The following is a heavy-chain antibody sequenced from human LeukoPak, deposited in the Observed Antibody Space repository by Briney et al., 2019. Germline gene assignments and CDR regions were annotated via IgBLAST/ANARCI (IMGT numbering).Heavy chain of an antibody. J-gene: IGHJ4*02. CDR3: AKDLDSGWYDPII. CDR2: ISGSGGIT. D-gene: IGHD6-19*01. Sequence: PGGSLRLSCAASGFTFSSYAMSWVRQAPGKGLEWVSAISGSGGITSYPDSVTALFPISRDNSKTTLYLQMNSLRAEDTAVYYCAKDLDSGWYDPIIWGQGTLVTVSS. CDR1: GFTFSSYA. V-gene: IGHV3-23*01.